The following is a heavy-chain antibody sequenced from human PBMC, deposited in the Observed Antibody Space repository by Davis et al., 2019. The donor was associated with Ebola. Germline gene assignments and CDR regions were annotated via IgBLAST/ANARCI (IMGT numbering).Heavy chain of an antibody. D-gene: IGHD1-26*01. CDR3: VSGSS. V-gene: IGHV3-74*01. CDR2: IKSDGSVT. Sequence: HTGGSLRLSCVGSGVDLSKEWMHWIRQAPGKGLECVSQIKSDGSVTNYADSVKGRFTISRDNAKNTVYLQMNSLRAEDTAVYYCVSGSSWGQGTLVTVSS. CDR1: GVDLSKEW. J-gene: IGHJ4*02.